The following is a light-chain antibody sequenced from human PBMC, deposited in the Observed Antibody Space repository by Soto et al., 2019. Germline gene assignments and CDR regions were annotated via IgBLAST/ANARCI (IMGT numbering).Light chain of an antibody. Sequence: QSALTQPPSVSGAPGQRVTISCTGSSSNIGAGYDVHWYQQLPGTAPKLLIYGNSNRPSGVPDRFSGSKSGTSASLAITGLQAEDEADYYCCSYSPSTTVVFGGGTKLTVL. V-gene: IGLV1-40*01. CDR1: SSNIGAGYD. CDR2: GNS. CDR3: CSYSPSTTVV. J-gene: IGLJ3*02.